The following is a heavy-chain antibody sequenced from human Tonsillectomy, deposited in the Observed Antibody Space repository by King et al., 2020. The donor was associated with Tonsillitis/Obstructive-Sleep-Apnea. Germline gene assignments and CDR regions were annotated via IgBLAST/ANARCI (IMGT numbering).Heavy chain of an antibody. J-gene: IGHJ4*02. CDR2: IKSDGSEK. CDR3: ARGLLDTGFRPFDT. Sequence: VQLVESGGGLAQPGGSLRLSCAASGFTFSNYGMNWVRQAPGKGPEWVANIKSDGSEKKYVDFVKGRFTISRDNAKNSLFLQMNSLRAEDTAVYYCARGLLDTGFRPFDTWGPGTLVTVSP. V-gene: IGHV3-7*03. D-gene: IGHD5-18*01. CDR1: GFTFSNYG.